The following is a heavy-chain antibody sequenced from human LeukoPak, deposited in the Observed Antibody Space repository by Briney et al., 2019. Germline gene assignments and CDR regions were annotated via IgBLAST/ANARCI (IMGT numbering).Heavy chain of an antibody. CDR1: GFTFSSYA. D-gene: IGHD3-22*01. J-gene: IGHJ4*02. Sequence: PGGSLRLSCAASGFTFSSYAMSWVRQAPGKGLEWVSAISGSGGSTYYADSVKGRFTISRDNSKNTLYLQMNSLRAEDTVVYYCAKCSHSSGYYSDFDYWGQETLVTVSS. CDR3: AKCSHSSGYYSDFDY. V-gene: IGHV3-23*01. CDR2: ISGSGGST.